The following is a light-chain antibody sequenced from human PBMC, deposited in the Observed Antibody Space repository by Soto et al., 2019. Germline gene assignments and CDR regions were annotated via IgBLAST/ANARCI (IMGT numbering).Light chain of an antibody. V-gene: IGKV1-5*01. CDR2: EAS. CDR1: QGFAGW. J-gene: IGKJ1*01. CDR3: QQYDVYPWT. Sequence: DTQMTQSPSTLSAYIGDRVTITCRASQGFAGWLAWYQQRLGKAPKLLISEASILQAGVPSRFSGSRSGTDFTLTISSLQPDDFGTYYCQQYDVYPWTFGQGTKVDIK.